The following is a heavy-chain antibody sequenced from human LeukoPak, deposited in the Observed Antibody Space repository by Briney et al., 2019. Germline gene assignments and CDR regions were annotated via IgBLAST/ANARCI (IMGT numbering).Heavy chain of an antibody. V-gene: IGHV1-24*01. Sequence: ASVKVSCKVSGYTLTELSMHWVRQAPGKGLEWMGGFDPEGGETIYAQKFQGRVTMTEDTSTDTAYMELSSLRSEDTAVYYCATCMGSSLYGPQNWFDPWGQGTLVTVSS. J-gene: IGHJ5*02. CDR1: GYTLTELS. CDR3: ATCMGSSLYGPQNWFDP. CDR2: FDPEGGET. D-gene: IGHD6-13*01.